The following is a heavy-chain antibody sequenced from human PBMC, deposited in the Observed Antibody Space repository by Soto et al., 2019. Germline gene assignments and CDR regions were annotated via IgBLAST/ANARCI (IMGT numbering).Heavy chain of an antibody. CDR2: ISGSGGST. J-gene: IGHJ3*02. V-gene: IGHV3-23*01. Sequence: GGSLRLSCAASGFTFSSYAMSWVRQAPGKGLEWVSAISGSGGSTYYADSVKGRFTISRDNSKNTLYLQMNSLRAEDTAVYYCAKDLTDAYDILTGYYRDHAFDIWGQGTMVTVSS. D-gene: IGHD3-9*01. CDR1: GFTFSSYA. CDR3: AKDLTDAYDILTGYYRDHAFDI.